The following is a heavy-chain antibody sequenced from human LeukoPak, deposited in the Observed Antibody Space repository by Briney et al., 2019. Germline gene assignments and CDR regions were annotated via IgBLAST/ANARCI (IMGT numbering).Heavy chain of an antibody. D-gene: IGHD6-19*01. CDR2: IYYSGST. CDR3: ARQIAVAPEIPYYYGMDV. Sequence: SETLSLTCTVSGGSISSSSYYWGWIRQPPGKGLEWIGSIYYSGSTYYNPSLKSRVTISVDTSKNQFSLKLSSVTAADTAVYYCARQIAVAPEIPYYYGMDVWGQGTTVTVSS. J-gene: IGHJ6*02. CDR1: GGSISSSSYY. V-gene: IGHV4-39*01.